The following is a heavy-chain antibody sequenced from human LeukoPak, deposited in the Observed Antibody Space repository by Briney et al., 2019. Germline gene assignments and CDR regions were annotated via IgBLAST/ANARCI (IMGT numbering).Heavy chain of an antibody. CDR2: ISDSGGST. CDR3: AKERIQLWNYYFDY. Sequence: GGSLRLSCAASGFTFSNYAMSWVRQAPGKGLEWVSAISDSGGSTYYADSVKGRFTISRDNSRTTLYLQMNSLRAEDTAIYYCAKERIQLWNYYFDYWGQGTLVTVSS. D-gene: IGHD5-18*01. CDR1: GFTFSNYA. J-gene: IGHJ4*02. V-gene: IGHV3-23*01.